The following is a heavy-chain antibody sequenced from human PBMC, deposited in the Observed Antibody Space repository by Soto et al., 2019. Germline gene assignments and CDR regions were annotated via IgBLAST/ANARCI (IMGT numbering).Heavy chain of an antibody. CDR1: GFTFSSYA. V-gene: IGHV3-23*01. D-gene: IGHD2-15*01. CDR3: AKDVVAAFPYYYYGMDV. J-gene: IGHJ6*02. Sequence: EVQLLESGGGLVQPGGSLRLSCAASGFTFSSYAMSWVRQAPGKGLEWVSAISGSGGSTYYADSVKGRFTISRDNSKNTLYLQMNSLRAEDTAVYYCAKDVVAAFPYYYYGMDVWGQGTTVTVSS. CDR2: ISGSGGST.